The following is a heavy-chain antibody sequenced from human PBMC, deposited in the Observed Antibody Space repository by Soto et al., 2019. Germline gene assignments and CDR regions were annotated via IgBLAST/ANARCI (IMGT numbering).Heavy chain of an antibody. CDR3: ARGGRLVRYYYYGMDV. CDR2: VYYGGST. J-gene: IGHJ6*02. D-gene: IGHD3-16*02. V-gene: IGHV4-39*01. CDR1: GGSISSSSYY. Sequence: SETLSLTCTVSGGSISSSSYYWGWIRQPPGKGLEWIGNVYYGGSTYYNPSLKSRVTISVDTSKSQFSLKLSSVTAADTAVYYCARGGRLVRYYYYGMDVWGQGTTVTVSS.